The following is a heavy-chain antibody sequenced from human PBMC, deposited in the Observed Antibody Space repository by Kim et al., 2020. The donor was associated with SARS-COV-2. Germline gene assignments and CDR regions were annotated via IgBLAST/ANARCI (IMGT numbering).Heavy chain of an antibody. D-gene: IGHD2-15*01. J-gene: IGHJ4*02. CDR2: T. Sequence: TKYSQKFQGRVTITRDTSASTAYMELSSLRSEDTAVYYCAGEHLGGFDYWGQGTLVTVSS. V-gene: IGHV1-3*01. CDR3: AGEHLGGFDY.